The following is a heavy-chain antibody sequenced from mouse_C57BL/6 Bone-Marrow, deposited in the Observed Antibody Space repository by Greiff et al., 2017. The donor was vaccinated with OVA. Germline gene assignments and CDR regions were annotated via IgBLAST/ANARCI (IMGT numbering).Heavy chain of an antibody. Sequence: QVQLQQSGAELVRPGASVTLSCKASGYTFTDYEMHWVKQTPVHGLEWIGAIDPETGGTAYNQKFKGKAILTADKSSSTAYMELRRLTSEDSAVYYCTRKEYPSYWYFDVWGTGTTVTVSS. CDR2: IDPETGGT. D-gene: IGHD5-1*01. V-gene: IGHV1-15*01. J-gene: IGHJ1*03. CDR3: TRKEYPSYWYFDV. CDR1: GYTFTDYE.